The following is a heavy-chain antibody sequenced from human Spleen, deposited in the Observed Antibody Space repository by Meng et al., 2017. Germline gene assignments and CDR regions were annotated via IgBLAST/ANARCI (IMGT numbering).Heavy chain of an antibody. Sequence: GESLKISCAASGFTFSSYAMHWVRQAPGKGLEWVAVISYDGSNKYYADPVKGRFTISRDNSKNTLYLQMNSLRAEDTAVYYCAREPTDYDYVWGSYRPGWVDYWGQGTLVTVSS. CDR3: AREPTDYDYVWGSYRPGWVDY. CDR2: ISYDGSNK. V-gene: IGHV3-30*01. CDR1: GFTFSSYA. D-gene: IGHD3-16*02. J-gene: IGHJ4*02.